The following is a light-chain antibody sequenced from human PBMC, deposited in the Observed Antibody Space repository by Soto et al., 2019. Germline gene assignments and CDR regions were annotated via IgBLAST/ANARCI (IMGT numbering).Light chain of an antibody. V-gene: IGKV1-39*01. CDR3: QHSYSSPT. CDR2: AAS. CDR1: QSISSW. Sequence: DIQMTQSPSTLSASVGDRVTITCRASQSISSWLAWYQQRPGKAPNLLIYAASNLQSGVPSRFSGSGSGTDFTLTISSLQPEDFAIYYCQHSYSSPTFGQGTKLEIK. J-gene: IGKJ2*01.